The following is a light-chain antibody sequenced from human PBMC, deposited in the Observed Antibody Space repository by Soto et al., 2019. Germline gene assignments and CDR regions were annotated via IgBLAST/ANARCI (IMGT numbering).Light chain of an antibody. CDR3: QKYNSAPLT. V-gene: IGKV1-27*01. Sequence: DIQMTQSPSSLSASVGDRVTITYRASPGISNSLAWYQQKPGKVPKLLIYTASTLQSGVPSRFSGRGFGTEFTLTITSLQPEDVATYYCQKYNSAPLTFGGGTKVEIK. CDR1: PGISNS. J-gene: IGKJ4*02. CDR2: TAS.